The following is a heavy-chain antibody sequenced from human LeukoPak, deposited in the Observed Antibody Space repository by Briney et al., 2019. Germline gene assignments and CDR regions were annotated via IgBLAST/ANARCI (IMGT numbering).Heavy chain of an antibody. CDR2: TKYGAST. CDR3: ASHLGPFDI. CDR1: GGSITRSINY. V-gene: IGHV4-39*07. Sequence: SATLSLTCTVSGGSITRSINYWACIRQPPGKWLEWIATTKYGASTFYNPSLRNRVTISVDTSKNQSSPKLSSVTAADTAVYYCASHLGPFDIWGQGTMVTVSS. J-gene: IGHJ3*02.